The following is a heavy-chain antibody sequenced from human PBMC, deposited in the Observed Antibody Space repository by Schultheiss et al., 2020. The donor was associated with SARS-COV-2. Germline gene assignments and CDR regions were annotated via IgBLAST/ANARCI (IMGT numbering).Heavy chain of an antibody. D-gene: IGHD4-17*01. CDR1: GYTFTGYY. Sequence: ASVKVSCKASGYTFTGYYMHWVRQATGQGLEWMGWMNPNSGNTGYAQKFQGRVTMTRNTSISTAYMELSSLRSEDTAVYYCARGLGDYTDYWGQGTLVTVSS. J-gene: IGHJ4*02. V-gene: IGHV1-8*02. CDR3: ARGLGDYTDY. CDR2: MNPNSGNT.